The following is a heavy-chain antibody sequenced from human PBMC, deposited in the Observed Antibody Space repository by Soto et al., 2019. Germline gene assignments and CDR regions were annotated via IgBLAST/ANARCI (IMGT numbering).Heavy chain of an antibody. Sequence: PGGSLRLSCAASGFTFSSYAMSWVRQAPGKGLEWVSAISGSGGSTYYADSVKGRFTTSRDNSKNTLYLQMNSLRAEDTAVYYCAKGDGYRPASYYFDYWGQGTLVTVSS. J-gene: IGHJ4*02. D-gene: IGHD5-12*01. V-gene: IGHV3-23*01. CDR3: AKGDGYRPASYYFDY. CDR2: ISGSGGST. CDR1: GFTFSSYA.